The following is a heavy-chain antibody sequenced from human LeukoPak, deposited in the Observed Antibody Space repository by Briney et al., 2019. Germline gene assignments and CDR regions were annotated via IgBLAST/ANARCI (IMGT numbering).Heavy chain of an antibody. V-gene: IGHV4-39*07. Sequence: PSETLSLTCTVSGGSISSSSYYWGWIRQPPGKGLEWIGSIYYSGSTYYNPSLKSRVTISVDTSKNQFSLKLSSVTAADTAVYYCARADYGDAFDIWGQGTMVTVSS. CDR3: ARADYGDAFDI. D-gene: IGHD4-17*01. J-gene: IGHJ3*02. CDR1: GGSISSSSYY. CDR2: IYYSGST.